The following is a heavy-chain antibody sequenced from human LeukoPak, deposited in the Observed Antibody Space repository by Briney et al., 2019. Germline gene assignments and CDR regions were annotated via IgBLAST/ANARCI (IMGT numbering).Heavy chain of an antibody. CDR2: IRYDGSNQ. J-gene: IGHJ6*03. D-gene: IGHD3-3*01. V-gene: IGHV3-30*02. CDR3: AKVLEYFRQPSYYIDV. Sequence: PGGSLRLSCAASGFTFISFGMHWGRQAPGKGLEWVAFIRYDGSNQYYVDSVKGRFTISRDNSKNTLYLQMDSLRAEDTAVYYCAKVLEYFRQPSYYIDVWGKGTTVTVSS. CDR1: GFTFISFG.